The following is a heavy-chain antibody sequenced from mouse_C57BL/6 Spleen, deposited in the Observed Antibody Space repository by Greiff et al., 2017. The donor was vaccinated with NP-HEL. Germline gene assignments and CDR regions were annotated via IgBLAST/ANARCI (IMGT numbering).Heavy chain of an antibody. CDR2: INPSGSYT. J-gene: IGHJ4*01. Sequence: VQLQQPGAELARPGTSVKLSCKASGYTFTSYWMHWVKQRPGQGLEWIGEINPSGSYTKYNHKFKDKATLTVDKSSSTAYMQLSSLTYEDSAVYYWARRDSGSYYAMDYWGQGTSVTVSS. CDR3: ARRDSGSYYAMDY. CDR1: GYTFTSYW. V-gene: IGHV1-7*01. D-gene: IGHD1-3*01.